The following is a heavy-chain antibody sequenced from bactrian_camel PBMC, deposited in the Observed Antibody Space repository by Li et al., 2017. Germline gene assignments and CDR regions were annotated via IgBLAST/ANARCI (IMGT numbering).Heavy chain of an antibody. Sequence: HVQLVESGGGSVQAGGSLRLSCEASGYIYSSHCMGWVRQAPGKEREGLAAIRPTGASPRSGLSTYYADSVRGRFVISRNDAKNTMYLQMNNLQPEDTAMYYCAADVGSMSGNCQPNYWGQGTQVTV. CDR2: IRPTGASPRSGLST. CDR1: GYIYSSHC. V-gene: IGHV3-3*01. CDR3: AADVGSMSGNCQPNY. J-gene: IGHJ4*01. D-gene: IGHD6*01.